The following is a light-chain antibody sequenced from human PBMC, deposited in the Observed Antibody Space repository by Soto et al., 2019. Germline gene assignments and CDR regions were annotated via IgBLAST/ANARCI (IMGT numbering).Light chain of an antibody. CDR2: AAS. CDR3: QNLQGSPTP. CDR1: QGISSY. V-gene: IGKV1-9*01. Sequence: IQLTQSPSSLSASVGDRVTITCRASQGISSYLAWYQQKPGKAPKLLIYAASTLQSGVPSRFSGSGSGTVFTPTTGSLQPKDSATYYCQNLQGSPTPSGQGTRREIK. J-gene: IGKJ5*01.